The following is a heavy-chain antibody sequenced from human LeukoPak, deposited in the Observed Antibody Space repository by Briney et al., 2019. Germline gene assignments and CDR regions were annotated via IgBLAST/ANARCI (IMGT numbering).Heavy chain of an antibody. J-gene: IGHJ3*02. Sequence: KTSETLSLTCTVSGGSISSYYWSWIRQPPGKGLEWIGYIYYSGSTNYNPSLKSRVTISVDTSKNQFSLKLSSVTAADTAVYYCAREAPRGSYSSGWDENNAFDIWGQGTMVTVSS. V-gene: IGHV4-59*01. CDR3: AREAPRGSYSSGWDENNAFDI. CDR1: GGSISSYY. D-gene: IGHD6-19*01. CDR2: IYYSGST.